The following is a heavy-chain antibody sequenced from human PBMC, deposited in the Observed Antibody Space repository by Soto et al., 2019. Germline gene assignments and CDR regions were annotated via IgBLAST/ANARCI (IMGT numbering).Heavy chain of an antibody. CDR2: INPNSGGT. D-gene: IGHD3-16*02. Sequence: QVQLVQSGAEVKKPGASVKVSCKASGYTFTGYDMHWVRQAPGQGLEWMGWINPNSGGTNYAQKLQGRVTMTRDTSISTSYMELSRLRSDDTAVYYCATVLMITFAGVIVPFDYWRQGTLVTVSS. V-gene: IGHV1-2*02. CDR1: GYTFTGYD. J-gene: IGHJ4*02. CDR3: ATVLMITFAGVIVPFDY.